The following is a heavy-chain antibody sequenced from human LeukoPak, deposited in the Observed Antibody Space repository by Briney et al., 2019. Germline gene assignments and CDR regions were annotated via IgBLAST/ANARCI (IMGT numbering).Heavy chain of an antibody. CDR1: GYTFTDYH. D-gene: IGHD1-26*01. Sequence: ASVKVSCKASGYTFTDYHMHWVRQAPGQGLEWMGWINPNSGGTNYAQKFQGRVTMTRDTSISTAYMELSRLKSDDTAVYYCARTLGWEMPHFDYWGQGTLVTVSS. J-gene: IGHJ4*02. V-gene: IGHV1-2*02. CDR3: ARTLGWEMPHFDY. CDR2: INPNSGGT.